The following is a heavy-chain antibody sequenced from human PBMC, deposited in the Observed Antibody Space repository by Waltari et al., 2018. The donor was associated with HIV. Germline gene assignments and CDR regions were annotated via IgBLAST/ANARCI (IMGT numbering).Heavy chain of an antibody. V-gene: IGHV1-69*18. D-gene: IGHD1-7*01. CDR3: VREGPGGGNYLH. Sequence: QVQLVQSGAEVKKPGSSVKVSCKPSGHTFSRFAITWVRQAPGKGLEWMGRIISMFGTPNYAQKCEGRVTITGVESTSTAYMELSSLTSEDTAVYYCVREGPGGGNYLHWGQGTLGTVSS. CDR1: GHTFSRFA. J-gene: IGHJ4*02. CDR2: IISMFGTP.